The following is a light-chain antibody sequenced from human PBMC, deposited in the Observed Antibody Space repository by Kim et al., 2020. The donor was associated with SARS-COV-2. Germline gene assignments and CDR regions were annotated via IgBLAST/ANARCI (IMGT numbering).Light chain of an antibody. J-gene: IGLJ2*01. CDR3: QTWDNSASAVV. Sequence: QGQTAIITCSGDKLVNKYVCWYQQKPGQSPVVLIYQDNKRPSGIPERFSGSNSGNTATLTISGTQAMDEADYYCQTWDNSASAVVFGGGTQLTVL. V-gene: IGLV3-1*01. CDR1: KLVNKY. CDR2: QDN.